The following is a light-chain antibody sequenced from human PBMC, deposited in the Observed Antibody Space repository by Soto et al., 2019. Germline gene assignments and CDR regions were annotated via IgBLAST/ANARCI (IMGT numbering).Light chain of an antibody. CDR3: QQSYSTPPIT. J-gene: IGKJ5*01. Sequence: IVLTQSPATLSLSPWERATLSCGASQSVSSYLAWYQQKPGQAPRLLLYDASNRATGIPARFSGSGSGTDFTLTISSLQPEDFATYYCQQSYSTPPITFGQGTRLEIK. CDR2: DAS. CDR1: QSVSSY. V-gene: IGKV3-11*01.